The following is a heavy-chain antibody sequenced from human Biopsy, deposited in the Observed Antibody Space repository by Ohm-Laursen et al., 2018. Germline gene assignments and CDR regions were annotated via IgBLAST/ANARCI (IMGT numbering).Heavy chain of an antibody. CDR2: IYYSWTT. CDR3: ARAYFYGMGTSNYFLDS. Sequence: GTLSLICPVSGGSVRSPDHRWNWVRRAPGKGLEWIGNIYYSWTTLYNPSLSGRVTMDLDRSTNQFSLKLKSVTSADTAVYFCARAYFYGMGTSNYFLDSWGQGALVTVSS. CDR1: GGSVRSPDHR. V-gene: IGHV4-61*08. D-gene: IGHD3-10*01. J-gene: IGHJ4*02.